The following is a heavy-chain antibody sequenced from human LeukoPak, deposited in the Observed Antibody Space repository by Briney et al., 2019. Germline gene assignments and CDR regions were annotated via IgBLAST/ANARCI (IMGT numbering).Heavy chain of an antibody. CDR2: IHYSGST. CDR3: ARERGWGAAYYYGMDV. J-gene: IGHJ6*02. CDR1: GGSISSYY. Sequence: SETLSLTCTVSGGSISSYYFSWIRQPPGKGLEWIGYIHYSGSTKYNPSLKGRVTISLDTSKNQFSLMLSSVTAADTAVYYCARERGWGAAYYYGMDVWGQGTTVTVSS. V-gene: IGHV4-59*01. D-gene: IGHD3-16*01.